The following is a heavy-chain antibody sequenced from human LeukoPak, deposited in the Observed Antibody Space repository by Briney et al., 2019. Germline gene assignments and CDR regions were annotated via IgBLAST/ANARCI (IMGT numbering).Heavy chain of an antibody. CDR1: GYTFTTKY. V-gene: IGHV1-2*02. D-gene: IGHD6-6*01. CDR2: MNPNSGDT. CDR3: ATDQYTSSSGRFDP. J-gene: IGHJ5*02. Sequence: ASVKVSCKSSGYTFTTKYMHWVRQAPGQGREGMGWMNPNSGDTKYAQKFQGRVTMTRDTSITTAYMELSRLRSDDTAVYYCATDQYTSSSGRFDPWGQGSLVTVSS.